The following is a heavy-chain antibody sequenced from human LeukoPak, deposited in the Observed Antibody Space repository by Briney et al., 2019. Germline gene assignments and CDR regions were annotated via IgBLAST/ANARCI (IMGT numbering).Heavy chain of an antibody. CDR3: AREKYSSGWYHFDY. J-gene: IGHJ4*02. CDR2: INPNSGGT. V-gene: IGHV1-2*06. Sequence: ASVKVSCKASGYTFTGYYMHWVRQAPGQGLEWMGRINPNSGGTNYAQKFQGRVTMTRDTSISTAYMELSRLRSDDTAVYYCAREKYSSGWYHFDYWGQGTLVTVSS. CDR1: GYTFTGYY. D-gene: IGHD6-19*01.